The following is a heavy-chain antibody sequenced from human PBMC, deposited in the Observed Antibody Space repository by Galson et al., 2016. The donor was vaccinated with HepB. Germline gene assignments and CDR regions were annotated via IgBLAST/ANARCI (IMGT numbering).Heavy chain of an antibody. J-gene: IGHJ4*02. Sequence: TLSLTCSVSGGSISRGGYHWTWIRQHPGKGLEWIGNIHPSGRTHYNPSLRSRLSMSVDMSQNQFSLKLNSLSAADTAVYYCARAWIQLRSGYGSHYLDYWGQGTLVSVAS. CDR2: IHPSGRT. D-gene: IGHD5-18*01. CDR1: GGSISRGGYH. V-gene: IGHV4-31*03. CDR3: ARAWIQLRSGYGSHYLDY.